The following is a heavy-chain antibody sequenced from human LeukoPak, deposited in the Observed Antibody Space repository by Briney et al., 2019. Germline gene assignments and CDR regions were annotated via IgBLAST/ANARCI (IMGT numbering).Heavy chain of an antibody. CDR3: ARAAYSDFPDY. J-gene: IGHJ4*02. V-gene: IGHV3-74*01. D-gene: IGHD4-11*01. CDR1: GFTFSSDW. Sequence: PGGSLRLSCAASGFTFSSDWMHWVRQAPGKGLVWVSHINSDGSATYADSVKGRFTIFRDNAKNTVYLQMNSLRAEDTAVYYCARAAYSDFPDYWGQGTLVTVSS. CDR2: INSDGSAT.